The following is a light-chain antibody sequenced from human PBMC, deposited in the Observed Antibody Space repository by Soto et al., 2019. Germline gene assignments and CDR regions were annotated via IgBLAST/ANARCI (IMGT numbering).Light chain of an antibody. V-gene: IGKV1-12*01. Sequence: DIQMTQSPSSVSASVGDRVTITCRASQDISTWLVWYQQTAGKAPRLLIYAASSLRSGVPSRFSGSGSGTNFTLTIRGLQPEDFATYFCQQASSFPLTFGGGTKVEI. CDR1: QDISTW. CDR2: AAS. CDR3: QQASSFPLT. J-gene: IGKJ4*02.